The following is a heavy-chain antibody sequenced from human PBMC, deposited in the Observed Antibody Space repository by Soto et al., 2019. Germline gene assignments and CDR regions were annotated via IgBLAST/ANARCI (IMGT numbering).Heavy chain of an antibody. CDR3: AGIAVAGTWLDY. D-gene: IGHD6-19*01. CDR2: INAGNGNT. Sequence: GASVKVSCKASGYTFTSYAMHWVRQAPGQRLEWMGWINAGNGNTKYSQKFQGRVTITRDTSASTAYMELSSLRFEDTAVYYCAGIAVAGTWLDYWGQGTLVTVSS. CDR1: GYTFTSYA. V-gene: IGHV1-3*01. J-gene: IGHJ4*02.